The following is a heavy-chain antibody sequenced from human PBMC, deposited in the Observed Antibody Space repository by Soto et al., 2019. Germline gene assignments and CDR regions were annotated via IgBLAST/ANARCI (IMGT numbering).Heavy chain of an antibody. CDR3: ASAAAAPRDAFDI. D-gene: IGHD6-13*01. CDR2: INAGNGNT. V-gene: IGHV1-3*01. Sequence: QVQLVQSGAEVKKPGASVKVSCKASGYNFTSYSMHWVRQAPGQRLEWMGWINAGNGNTKYSQKLQGRVTITRDTSASTAYMELSSLRSEDTAVYYCASAAAAPRDAFDIWGQGTMVTVSS. CDR1: GYNFTSYS. J-gene: IGHJ3*02.